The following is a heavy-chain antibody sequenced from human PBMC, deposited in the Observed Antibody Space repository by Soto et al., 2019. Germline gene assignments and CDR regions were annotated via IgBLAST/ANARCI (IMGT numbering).Heavy chain of an antibody. J-gene: IGHJ4*02. D-gene: IGHD3-22*01. CDR2: INPNSGGT. V-gene: IGHV1-2*04. CDR1: GYTFTGYY. Sequence: ASVKVSCKASGYTFTGYYMHWVRQAPGQGLEWMGWINPNSGGTNYAQKFQGWVTMTRDTSISTAYMELSRLRSDDTAVYYCARAGAQYYYDSRGSFPHWGQGTLVTVSS. CDR3: ARAGAQYYYDSRGSFPH.